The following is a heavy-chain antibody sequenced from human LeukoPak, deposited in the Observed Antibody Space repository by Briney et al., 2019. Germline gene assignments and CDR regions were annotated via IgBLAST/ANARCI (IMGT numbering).Heavy chain of an antibody. J-gene: IGHJ4*02. CDR1: GGSISNSAYH. V-gene: IGHV4-39*01. CDR2: IHYSGRT. CDR3: TRLWSTDCNGGSCPHQPNY. Sequence: SETLSLTCTVSGGSISNSAYHWGWIRQPPGKGLEWIGSIHYSGRTYYNLSLKSRVIISVGTSKNQFSLNLRSVTAADTALYYCTRLWSTDCNGGSCPHQPNYWGQGTLVTVSS. D-gene: IGHD2-15*01.